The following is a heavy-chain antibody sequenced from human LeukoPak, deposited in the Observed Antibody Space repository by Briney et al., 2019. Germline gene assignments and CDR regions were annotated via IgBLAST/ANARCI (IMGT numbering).Heavy chain of an antibody. J-gene: IGHJ4*02. Sequence: SETLSLTCTVSGGSISSYYWSWIRQPPGKGLEWIGYIYYSGSTNYNPSLKSRVTISVDTSKNQFSLKLSSVTAADTAVYYCARGISRIAAAGYYFDYWGQGTLVTVSS. V-gene: IGHV4-59*01. CDR2: IYYSGST. D-gene: IGHD6-13*01. CDR3: ARGISRIAAAGYYFDY. CDR1: GGSISSYY.